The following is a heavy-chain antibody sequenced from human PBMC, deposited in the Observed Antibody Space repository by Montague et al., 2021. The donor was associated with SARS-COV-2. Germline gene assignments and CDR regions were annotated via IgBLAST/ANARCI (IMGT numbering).Heavy chain of an antibody. CDR1: GGSISSSSYY. V-gene: IGHV4-39*01. J-gene: IGHJ6*02. Sequence: SETLSLTCTVSGGSISSSSYYWGWIRQLPGKGLEWIGSIYYSGSTYYXXXLKSRVTISVDTSKNQFSLKLSSVTAADTAVYYCARHASYDYSKDLYYYYYYGMDVWGQGTTVTVPS. CDR3: ARHASYDYSKDLYYYYYYGMDV. D-gene: IGHD4-11*01. CDR2: IYYSGST.